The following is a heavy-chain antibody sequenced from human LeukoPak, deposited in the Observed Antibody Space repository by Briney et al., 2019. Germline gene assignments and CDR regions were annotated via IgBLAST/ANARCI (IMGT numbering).Heavy chain of an antibody. D-gene: IGHD3-22*01. CDR2: ISYDGSKT. V-gene: IGHV3-33*08. J-gene: IGHJ3*02. Sequence: PGRSLRLSCVASAFTFSIYGMHWVRQAPGKGLEWVAVISYDGSKTYYADSVKGRFTISRDNSKNTLYLQMNSLRAEDTAVYYCARVGVGGYDAFDIWGQGTMVTVSS. CDR1: AFTFSIYG. CDR3: ARVGVGGYDAFDI.